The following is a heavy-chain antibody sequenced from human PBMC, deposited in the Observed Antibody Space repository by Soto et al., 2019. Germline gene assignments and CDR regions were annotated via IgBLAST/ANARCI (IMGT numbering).Heavy chain of an antibody. Sequence: GGSLRLSYAASGFTVSNNYLSWVRQAPGKGLEWVSAVYSDGSTHYADSVKGRFTISRDNSKNMVYLQINSLRVDDTAVYYCARDRSMVVVVPGYWGQGTLVTVSS. CDR3: ARDRSMVVVVPGY. CDR2: VYSDGST. J-gene: IGHJ4*02. V-gene: IGHV3-66*01. CDR1: GFTVSNNY. D-gene: IGHD2-2*01.